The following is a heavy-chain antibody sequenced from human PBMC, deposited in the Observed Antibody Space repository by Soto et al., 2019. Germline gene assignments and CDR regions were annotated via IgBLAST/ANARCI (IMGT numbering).Heavy chain of an antibody. CDR2: IYYSGST. Sequence: SETLSLTCTVSGGSLSRGGYYLSWIRQHPRKGPEWIGYIYYSGSTYYNPSLKSRVTISVDTSKNQFSLKLSSVTAADTAVYYCARWGLGEDIVVVPAASDAFEIWGHGTMVTVSS. V-gene: IGHV4-31*03. CDR1: GGSLSRGGYY. CDR3: ARWGLGEDIVVVPAASDAFEI. D-gene: IGHD2-2*01. J-gene: IGHJ3*02.